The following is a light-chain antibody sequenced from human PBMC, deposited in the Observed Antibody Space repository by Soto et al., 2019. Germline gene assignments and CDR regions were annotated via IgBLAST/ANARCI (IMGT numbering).Light chain of an antibody. Sequence: QSVLTKPASVSGSPGQSITISCTGTSSVVGGYNSVSWYQQHPGKVPKLMLYDVTDRPSGVSYRFSGSKSGNTASLTISGLQAADEADYFCSSFTSSMTNVFGSGTKVTVL. CDR1: SSVVGGYNS. CDR2: DVT. J-gene: IGLJ1*01. V-gene: IGLV2-14*01. CDR3: SSFTSSMTNV.